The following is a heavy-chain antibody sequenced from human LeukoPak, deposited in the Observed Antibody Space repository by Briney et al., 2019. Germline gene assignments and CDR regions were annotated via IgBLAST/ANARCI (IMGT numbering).Heavy chain of an antibody. CDR1: GYTFTGYY. CDR2: INPNSGGT. J-gene: IGHJ4*02. V-gene: IGHV1-2*02. CDR3: NARTYSSGWYKVPLDY. D-gene: IGHD6-19*01. Sequence: GASVKVSCKASGYTFTGYYMHWVRQAPGQGLEWMGWINPNSGGTNYAQKFQGRVTMTRDTSISTAYMELSRLRSDDTAVYYCNARTYSSGWYKVPLDYWGQGTLVTVSS.